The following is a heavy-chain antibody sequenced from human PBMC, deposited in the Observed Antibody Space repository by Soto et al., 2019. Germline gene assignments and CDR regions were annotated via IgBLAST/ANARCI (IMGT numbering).Heavy chain of an antibody. V-gene: IGHV4-39*02. CDR1: GDSISSSRYY. J-gene: IGHJ4*02. D-gene: IGHD3-22*01. CDR3: ARDPPLSMIVVVGVDDF. Sequence: SETLFLTCTVSGDSISSSRYYWGWVRQPPGKGLEWIGSIYHRGSTYYSPSLKSRVTISVDTSKNQFSLKLSSVTAEDTAVYYCARDPPLSMIVVVGVDDFWGQGTQVTVSS. CDR2: IYHRGST.